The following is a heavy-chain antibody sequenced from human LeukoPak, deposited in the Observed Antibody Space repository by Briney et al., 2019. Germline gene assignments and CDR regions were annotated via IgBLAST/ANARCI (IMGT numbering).Heavy chain of an antibody. V-gene: IGHV4-34*01. CDR2: INHSGST. D-gene: IGHD2-2*01. CDR1: GGSFSGYY. Sequence: LETLSLTCAVYGGSFSGYYWSWIRQPPGKGLEWIGEINHSGSTNYNPSLKSRVTISVDTSKNQFSLKLSSVTAADTAVYYRARGAGMSPAATAYYYYMDVWGKGTTVTVSS. CDR3: ARGAGMSPAATAYYYYMDV. J-gene: IGHJ6*03.